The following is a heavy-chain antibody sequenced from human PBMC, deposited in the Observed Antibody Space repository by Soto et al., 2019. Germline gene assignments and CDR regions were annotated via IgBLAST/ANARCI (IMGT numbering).Heavy chain of an antibody. CDR2: IIPIFGTA. V-gene: IGHV1-69*13. CDR1: GGTFSSYA. D-gene: IGHD1-26*01. J-gene: IGHJ3*02. Sequence: SVKVSCKASGGTFSSYASSWVRQAPGQGLEWMGGIIPIFGTANYAQKFQGRVTITADESTSTAYMELSSLRSEDTAVYYCAREAYSGSPMDIWGQGTMVTVSS. CDR3: AREAYSGSPMDI.